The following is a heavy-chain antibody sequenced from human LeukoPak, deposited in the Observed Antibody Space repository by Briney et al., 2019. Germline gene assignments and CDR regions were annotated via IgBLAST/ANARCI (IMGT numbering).Heavy chain of an antibody. CDR1: GGSISSYY. CDR3: ARGAGFGELSPYYYGMDV. D-gene: IGHD3-10*01. CDR2: IYYSGST. Sequence: SETLSLTCTVSGGSISSYYWSWIRQPPGKGLEWIGYIYYSGSTNYNPSLKSRVTISVDTSKNQFSLKLSSVTAADTAVYYCARGAGFGELSPYYYGMDVWGQGTMVTVSS. J-gene: IGHJ6*02. V-gene: IGHV4-59*01.